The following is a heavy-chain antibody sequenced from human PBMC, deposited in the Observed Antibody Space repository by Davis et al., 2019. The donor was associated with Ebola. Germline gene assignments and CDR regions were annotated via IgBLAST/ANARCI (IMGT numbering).Heavy chain of an antibody. D-gene: IGHD1-26*01. V-gene: IGHV1-2*06. Sequence: AVSEKVSRKASGYTFTSYYMHWVRQAPGQGLEWMGRINPNSGGTNYAQKFQGRVTMTRDTSISTAYMELSRLRSDDTAVYYCAPHGTILGATMWLADAFDIWGQGTMVTVSS. CDR2: INPNSGGT. J-gene: IGHJ3*02. CDR3: APHGTILGATMWLADAFDI. CDR1: GYTFTSYY.